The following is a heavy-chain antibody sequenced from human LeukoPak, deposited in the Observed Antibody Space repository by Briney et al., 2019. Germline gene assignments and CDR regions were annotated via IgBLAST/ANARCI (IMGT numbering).Heavy chain of an antibody. V-gene: IGHV3-21*01. D-gene: IGHD3-22*01. CDR2: IFSRSESI. CDR3: ARDFFHSSDSRPFDY. J-gene: IGHJ4*02. Sequence: GGSLRLSCAASGFTFGAYTINWVRQAPGKGLEWVSCIFSRSESILYADSVKGRFTISRDNAKNSLYLQMDSLRVEDTAVYYCARDFFHSSDSRPFDYWGQGTLVAVSS. CDR1: GFTFGAYT.